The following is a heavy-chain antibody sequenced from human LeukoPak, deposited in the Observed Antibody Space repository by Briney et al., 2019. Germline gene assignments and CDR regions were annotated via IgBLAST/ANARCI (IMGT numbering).Heavy chain of an antibody. CDR3: ASRSGYYYYYMDV. J-gene: IGHJ6*03. V-gene: IGHV3-53*01. CDR1: GFTVSSNY. Sequence: GGSLRLSCAASGFTVSSNYMSWVRQAPGKGLEWVSVIYSGGSTYYADSVKGRFTISRDNSKNTLYLQMNSLRAEDTAVYYCASRSGYYYYYMDVWGKGTTVTISS. CDR2: IYSGGST.